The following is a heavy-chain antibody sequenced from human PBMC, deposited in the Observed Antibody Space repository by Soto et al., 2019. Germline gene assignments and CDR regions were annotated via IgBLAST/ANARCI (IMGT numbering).Heavy chain of an antibody. CDR3: AQLPYSKRYYGSLMDV. D-gene: IGHD3-9*01. J-gene: IGHJ6*02. Sequence: SETLSLTCTVSGGSISSSSYYWGWIRQPPGKGLEWIGSIYYSGSTYYNPSLKSRVTISVDTSKNQFSLKMSSVTAADTAVYYCAQLPYSKRYYGSLMDVWGQGTTVTVSS. V-gene: IGHV4-39*07. CDR2: IYYSGST. CDR1: GGSISSSSYY.